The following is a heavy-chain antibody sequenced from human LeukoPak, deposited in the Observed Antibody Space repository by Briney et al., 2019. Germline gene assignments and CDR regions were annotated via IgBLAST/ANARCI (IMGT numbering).Heavy chain of an antibody. J-gene: IGHJ4*02. CDR3: AKGWGIPIFGVVTN. Sequence: PGGSLRLSCAASAFTFSSYGMHWVRQAPGKGLEWVALISYDGSDKDYAKSVKGRFTISRDNSKNTLYLVMSSLRAEDTAVYYCAKGWGIPIFGVVTNWGQGTLVTVSS. V-gene: IGHV3-30*18. CDR2: ISYDGSDK. CDR1: AFTFSSYG. D-gene: IGHD3-3*01.